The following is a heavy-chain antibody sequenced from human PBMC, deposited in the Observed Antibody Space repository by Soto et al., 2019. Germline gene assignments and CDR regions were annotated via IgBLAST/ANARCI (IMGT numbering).Heavy chain of an antibody. CDR1: GGSISSYY. CDR2: IYYSGTT. J-gene: IGHJ4*02. D-gene: IGHD5-12*01. V-gene: IGHV4-59*12. Sequence: SETLSLTCTVSGGSISSYYWSWIRQPPGKGLEWIGYIYYSGTTYYNPSLKSRVTISVDKSKNQFSLKLSSVTAADTAVYYCARGRVADSGYDTGGVDFDYWGQGTLVTVSS. CDR3: ARGRVADSGYDTGGVDFDY.